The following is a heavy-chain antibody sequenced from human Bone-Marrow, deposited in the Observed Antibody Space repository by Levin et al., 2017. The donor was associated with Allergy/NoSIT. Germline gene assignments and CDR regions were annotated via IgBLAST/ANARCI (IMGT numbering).Heavy chain of an antibody. D-gene: IGHD1-26*01. Sequence: SVKVSCKAAGGNFGNYIITWVRQTPGQGLEWMGRTIPVLGMPRHAQEFEGRVSITADTSTTTAYMELSDLRVEDTAVYYCASGPIGRESEYWGPGTLVSVSS. CDR3: ASGPIGRESEY. CDR2: TIPVLGMP. CDR1: GGNFGNYI. V-gene: IGHV1-69*02. J-gene: IGHJ4*02.